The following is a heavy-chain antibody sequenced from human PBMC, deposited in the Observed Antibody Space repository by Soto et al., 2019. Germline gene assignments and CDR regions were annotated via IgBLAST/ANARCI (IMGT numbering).Heavy chain of an antibody. V-gene: IGHV3-23*01. CDR2: ITDSGGST. CDR3: AKGSASARPYYFDY. D-gene: IGHD6-6*01. Sequence: GGSLRLSCAASGFTFSNYAMGWVRQAPGKGLEWVSAITDSGGSTYHADNVEGRFTISRDNSKNTLYLQMHSLRAEDTAIYFCAKGSASARPYYFDYWGQGTLVTVPQ. CDR1: GFTFSNYA. J-gene: IGHJ4*02.